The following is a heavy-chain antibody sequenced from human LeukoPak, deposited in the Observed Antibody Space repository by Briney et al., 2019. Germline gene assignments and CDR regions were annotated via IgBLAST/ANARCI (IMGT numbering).Heavy chain of an antibody. J-gene: IGHJ5*01. Sequence: PSETLSLTCTVSGGSVSVNSGSYYWSWIRQPPGKGLEWIGYIYYTGSTNYNPSLKSRVTISSDTSKNQFSLKLSSVTAADTAVYYCARSHDFSSGYSWGHGTLVTVSS. CDR3: ARSHDFSSGYS. D-gene: IGHD3-3*01. CDR1: GGSVSVNSGSYY. V-gene: IGHV4-61*01. CDR2: IYYTGST.